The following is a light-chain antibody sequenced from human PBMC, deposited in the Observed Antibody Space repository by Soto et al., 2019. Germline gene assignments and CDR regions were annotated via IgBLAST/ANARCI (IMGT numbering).Light chain of an antibody. CDR1: QSVLYSSNNKNY. Sequence: DIVMTQSPDSLAVSLGGRATINCKSCQSVLYSSNNKNYLAWYQQKPGQPPKLLIYWASTRESGVPDRFSGSGSGTDFTLTISSLQAEDVAVYYCQQYYSTLTWTFGQGTKVDIK. CDR2: WAS. J-gene: IGKJ1*01. CDR3: QQYYSTLTWT. V-gene: IGKV4-1*01.